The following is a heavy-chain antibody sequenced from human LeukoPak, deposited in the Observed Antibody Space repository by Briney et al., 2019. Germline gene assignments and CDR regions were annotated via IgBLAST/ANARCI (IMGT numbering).Heavy chain of an antibody. CDR3: AKGSYYDSSGSFYFDY. V-gene: IGHV3-23*01. CDR1: GFTFSSYW. Sequence: TGGSLRLFCAASGFTFSSYWMHWVRQAPGKGLEWVSAISGSGGSTYYADSVKGRFTISRDNSKNTLYLQMNSLGTEDTAAYYCAKGSYYDSSGSFYFDYWGQGTLVTASS. D-gene: IGHD3-22*01. CDR2: ISGSGGST. J-gene: IGHJ4*02.